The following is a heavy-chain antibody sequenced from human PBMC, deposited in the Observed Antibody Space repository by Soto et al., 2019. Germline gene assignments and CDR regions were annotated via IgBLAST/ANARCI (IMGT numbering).Heavy chain of an antibody. CDR3: ARGYTSSSVWFDS. Sequence: SGTLSLTFTVSGGSISSYYWSWIRQPPGKGLEWIGYMYYSGNTNYNPSLKSRVTISVDTSKNQFSLELSSVTAADTAVYYCARGYTSSSVWFDSWGQGTLVTVSS. CDR1: GGSISSYY. CDR2: MYYSGNT. V-gene: IGHV4-59*01. J-gene: IGHJ5*01. D-gene: IGHD6-6*01.